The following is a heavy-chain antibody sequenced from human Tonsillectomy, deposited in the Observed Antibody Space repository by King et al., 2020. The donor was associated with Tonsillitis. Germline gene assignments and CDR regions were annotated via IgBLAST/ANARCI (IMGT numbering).Heavy chain of an antibody. J-gene: IGHJ2*01. V-gene: IGHV3-13*01. CDR1: GFTFSSYD. D-gene: IGHD3-22*01. CDR3: ARSLSYYDISGYGPQWYFDL. Sequence: VQLVESGGGLVQPGGSLRLSCAASGFTFSSYDMHWVRQATGKGLEWVSAIGTTGDTYYQASVKGRFTISRENAKNSLYLEMNSLRAGDTAVYYCARSLSYYDISGYGPQWYFDLWGRGTLVTVSS. CDR2: IGTTGDT.